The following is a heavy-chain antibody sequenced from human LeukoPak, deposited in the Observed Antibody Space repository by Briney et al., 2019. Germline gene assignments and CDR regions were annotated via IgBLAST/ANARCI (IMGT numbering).Heavy chain of an antibody. Sequence: GGSLRLSCAASGFTFSDYALHWVRQAPGKGLEWVSVISYDGSNKYYADSVKGRFTISRDSSKNTVYLQMNSLRAEDTAVYYCARGGDGYNYLDYWGQGTLVTVSS. CDR2: ISYDGSNK. D-gene: IGHD5-24*01. CDR3: ARGGDGYNYLDY. CDR1: GFTFSDYA. V-gene: IGHV3-30-3*01. J-gene: IGHJ4*02.